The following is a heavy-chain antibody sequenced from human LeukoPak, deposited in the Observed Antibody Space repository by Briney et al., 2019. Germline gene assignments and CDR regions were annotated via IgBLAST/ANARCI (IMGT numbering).Heavy chain of an antibody. V-gene: IGHV3-9*01. Sequence: GGSLRLSCAASGFTFDDYAMHWVRQAPGKGLEWVSGISWNSGSIGYADSVKGRFTISRDNAKNSLYLQMNSLRAEDTALYYCAKASGYYFDFWSQGTLVTVSS. CDR1: GFTFDDYA. CDR3: AKASGYYFDF. D-gene: IGHD6-13*01. CDR2: ISWNSGSI. J-gene: IGHJ4*02.